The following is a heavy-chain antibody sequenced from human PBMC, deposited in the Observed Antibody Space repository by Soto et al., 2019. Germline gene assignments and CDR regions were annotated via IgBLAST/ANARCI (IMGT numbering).Heavy chain of an antibody. Sequence: VQLLESGGGLVQPGGSLRLSCAASGFTFSNYAMNWVRQAPGKGLEWVSGISGSGGSTYYADSVKGRFTISRDNSKNTLYLQMNSLRAEDTAVYYCAKVNRYHWNFDAFDIWGQGTMVTVSS. CDR2: ISGSGGST. CDR1: GFTFSNYA. V-gene: IGHV3-23*01. J-gene: IGHJ3*02. D-gene: IGHD1-7*01. CDR3: AKVNRYHWNFDAFDI.